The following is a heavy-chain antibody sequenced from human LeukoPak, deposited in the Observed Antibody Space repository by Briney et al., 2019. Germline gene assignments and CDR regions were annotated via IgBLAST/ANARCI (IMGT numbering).Heavy chain of an antibody. Sequence: ASVKVSCKASGYTFTSYGISWVRQAPGQGLEWMGWISAYNGNTNYAQKLQGRVTMTTDTSTSTAYMDLSSLRSEDTAVYYCARPRLTISAAGPHLDYFDYWGQGTLVTVSS. V-gene: IGHV1-18*01. CDR1: GYTFTSYG. D-gene: IGHD6-13*01. CDR3: ARPRLTISAAGPHLDYFDY. J-gene: IGHJ4*02. CDR2: ISAYNGNT.